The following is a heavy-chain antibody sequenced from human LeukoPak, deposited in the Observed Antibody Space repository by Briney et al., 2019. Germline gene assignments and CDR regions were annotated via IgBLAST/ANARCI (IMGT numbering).Heavy chain of an antibody. V-gene: IGHV3-53*01. Sequence: PGGSLRLSCAASGFTVSSNYMSWVRQAPGKGLEWVSVIYSGGSTYYADSVKGRFTISRDNSKNTLYLQMNSLRAEDTAVYYCARVVQSTDSSGFYLPEYFQHWGQGTLVTVSS. CDR2: IYSGGST. CDR1: GFTVSSNY. J-gene: IGHJ1*01. D-gene: IGHD3-22*01. CDR3: ARVVQSTDSSGFYLPEYFQH.